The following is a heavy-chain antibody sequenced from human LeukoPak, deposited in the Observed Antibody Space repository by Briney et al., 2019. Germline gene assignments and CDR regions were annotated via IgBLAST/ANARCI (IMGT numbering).Heavy chain of an antibody. CDR2: IYPRDGST. J-gene: IGHJ4*02. V-gene: IGHV1-46*01. CDR3: ARDQEGFDY. Sequence: ASVKVSCKASGYTCTSYYIHWVRQAPGQGLEWMGMIYPRDGSTSYAQKFQGRVTVTRDTSTSTVHMELSGLRSEDTAVYYCARDQEGFDYWGQGTLVTVSS. CDR1: GYTCTSYY.